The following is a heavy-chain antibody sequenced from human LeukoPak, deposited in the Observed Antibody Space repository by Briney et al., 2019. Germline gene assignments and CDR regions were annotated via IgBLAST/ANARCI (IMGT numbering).Heavy chain of an antibody. V-gene: IGHV3-23*01. CDR1: GFTFTTYP. Sequence: GGSLRLSCGASGFTFTTYPMTWVRQAPGKGLEWVAGISDSGGSTNYADSVKGRFTISRDNPKNTLYLQMNSLRAEDTAVYFCAKRGIVIRAVIIVGFHKEAYYFDYWGQGALVTVSS. CDR3: AKRGIVIRAVIIVGFHKEAYYFDY. CDR2: ISDSGGST. J-gene: IGHJ4*02. D-gene: IGHD3-10*01.